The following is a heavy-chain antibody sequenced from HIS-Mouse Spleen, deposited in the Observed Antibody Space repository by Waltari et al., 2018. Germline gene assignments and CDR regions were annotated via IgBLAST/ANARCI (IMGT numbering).Heavy chain of an antibody. CDR1: GCSISSSSYY. J-gene: IGHJ2*01. D-gene: IGHD3-10*01. CDR3: ARTRGYWYFDL. Sequence: QLQLQESGPGLVKPSETLSRTCTVSGCSISSSSYYWGWIRQPPGKGLEWIGSIYYSGSTYYNPSLKSRVTISVDTSKNQFSLKLSSVTAADTAVYYCARTRGYWYFDLWGRGTLVTVSS. V-gene: IGHV4-39*01. CDR2: IYYSGST.